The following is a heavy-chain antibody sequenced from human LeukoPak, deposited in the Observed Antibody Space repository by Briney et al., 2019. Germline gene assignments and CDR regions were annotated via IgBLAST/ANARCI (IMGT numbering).Heavy chain of an antibody. CDR2: ISYDGSNK. J-gene: IGHJ4*02. CDR3: ARAARTFDY. D-gene: IGHD6-6*01. Sequence: GGSLRLSCAASGFTFSSYAMHWVRQAPGKGLEWVAVISYDGSNKYYADSVKGRFTISRDNSKNSLYLQMNSLRVEDTAVYYCARAARTFDYWGQGILVTVSS. V-gene: IGHV3-30*04. CDR1: GFTFSSYA.